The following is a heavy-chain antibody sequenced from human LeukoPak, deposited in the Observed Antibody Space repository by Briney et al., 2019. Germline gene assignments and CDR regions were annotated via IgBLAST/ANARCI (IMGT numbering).Heavy chain of an antibody. CDR3: ARDRSSGEILLTFPLPLDV. CDR1: GGSIRSSH. Sequence: SETLSLTCTVSGGSIRSSHWNWIRQPAGKGLEWIGRFYSNGNTKYSPSLKSRVTMSVDTSKNQFSLKLNSVTAADTAVYYCARDRSSGEILLTFPLPLDVWGKGTTVTVSS. J-gene: IGHJ6*04. CDR2: FYSNGNT. V-gene: IGHV4-4*07. D-gene: IGHD3-10*01.